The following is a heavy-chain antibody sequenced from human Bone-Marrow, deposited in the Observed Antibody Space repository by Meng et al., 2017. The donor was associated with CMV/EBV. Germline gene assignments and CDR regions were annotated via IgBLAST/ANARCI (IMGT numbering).Heavy chain of an antibody. CDR1: GFTFSSYA. CDR2: ISYDGSNK. Sequence: GRSLRLSCAASGFTFSSYAMHWVRQAPGKGLEWVAVISYDGSNKYYADSVKGRFTISRDNSKNTLYLQMNSLRAEDTAVYYCASGAQYYDFWSGLDYWGEGTLVTVSS. V-gene: IGHV3-30*04. CDR3: ASGAQYYDFWSGLDY. D-gene: IGHD3-3*01. J-gene: IGHJ4*02.